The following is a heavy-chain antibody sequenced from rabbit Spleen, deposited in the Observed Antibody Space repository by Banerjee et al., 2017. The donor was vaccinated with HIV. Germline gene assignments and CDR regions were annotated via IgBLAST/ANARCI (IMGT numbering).Heavy chain of an antibody. Sequence: QQQLEESGGGLVKPGGTLTLTCKASGIDLSDNAMCWVRQVPGKGPEWIACIYAGVGGYIYYATWAKGRFTISKASSTTVTLQMTSLTAADTATYFCARFYAGYGDFGYAAMWGPGTLVTVS. CDR3: ARFYAGYGDFGYAAM. CDR2: IYAGVGGYI. J-gene: IGHJ6*01. V-gene: IGHV1S45*01. D-gene: IGHD7-1*01. CDR1: GIDLSDNA.